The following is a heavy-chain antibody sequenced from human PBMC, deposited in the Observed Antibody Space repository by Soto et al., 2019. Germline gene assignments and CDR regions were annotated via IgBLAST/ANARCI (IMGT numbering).Heavy chain of an antibody. D-gene: IGHD2-21*01. CDR3: ARDKIPGLVDK. J-gene: IGHJ4*02. CDR2: INHSGST. V-gene: IGHV4-34*01. Sequence: QVQLQQWGAGLLKPSETLSLTCAVYGGSFSGYYWTWIRQPPGTGLEWIGEINHSGSTNYNPSLMGRITLSVDTSNIQFSRVLTSVNAVVRAVYFCARDKIPGLVDKWGQGTLVSVSS. CDR1: GGSFSGYY.